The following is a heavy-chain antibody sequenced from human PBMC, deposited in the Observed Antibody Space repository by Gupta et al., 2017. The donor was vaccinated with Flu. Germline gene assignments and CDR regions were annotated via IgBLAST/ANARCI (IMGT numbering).Heavy chain of an antibody. J-gene: IGHJ4*02. CDR2: IWYDGSNK. CDR3: ARDVNFWSGPLGY. Sequence: QVQLVESGGGVVQPGRSLRLSCASSGFTFSSYGMHWVRQAPGKGLEWVAVIWYDGSNKYYADSVKGRFTISRDNSKNTLYLQMNSLRAEDTAVYYCARDVNFWSGPLGYWGQGTLVTVSS. CDR1: GFTFSSYG. D-gene: IGHD3-3*01. V-gene: IGHV3-33*01.